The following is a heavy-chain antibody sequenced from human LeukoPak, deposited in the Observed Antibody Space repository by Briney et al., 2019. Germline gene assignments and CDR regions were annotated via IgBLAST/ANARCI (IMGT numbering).Heavy chain of an antibody. D-gene: IGHD6-19*01. CDR2: IYYSGST. V-gene: IGHV4-59*08. Sequence: SETLSLTCTVSGGSISSYYWSWIRQPPGKGLEWIGYIYYSGSTNYNPSLKSRVTIPVDTSKNQFSLKLSSVTAADTAVYYCARHGGWYDRYNWFDPWGQGTLVTVSS. CDR3: ARHGGWYDRYNWFDP. CDR1: GGSISSYY. J-gene: IGHJ5*02.